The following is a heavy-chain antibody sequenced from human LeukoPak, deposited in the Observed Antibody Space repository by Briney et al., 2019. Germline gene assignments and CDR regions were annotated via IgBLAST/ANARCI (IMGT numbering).Heavy chain of an antibody. Sequence: PSETLSLTCTVSGGSISSGGYSWSWIRQHPGKGLEWIGYIYYSGSTYYNPSLKSRVTISVDTSKNQFSLKLSSVTAADTAVYYCARRLVMTNWYFDLWGRGTLVTVSS. V-gene: IGHV4-31*03. CDR2: IYYSGST. CDR1: GGSISSGGYS. J-gene: IGHJ2*01. D-gene: IGHD2-21*02. CDR3: ARRLVMTNWYFDL.